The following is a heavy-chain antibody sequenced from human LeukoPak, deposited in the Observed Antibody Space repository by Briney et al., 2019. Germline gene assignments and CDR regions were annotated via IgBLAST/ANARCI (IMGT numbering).Heavy chain of an antibody. CDR2: ILPGDSDT. Sequence: GEALKISCKGSGYSFTSYWIGWVRQMPGKGLEYMSIILPGDSDTRYSPSFQGQVTISVDGSSSTAYIQWSRLKASDTAMYYCATHPGGLQSGFDNWGQGTLVTVSS. CDR1: GYSFTSYW. CDR3: ATHPGGLQSGFDN. J-gene: IGHJ4*02. V-gene: IGHV5-51*01. D-gene: IGHD5-24*01.